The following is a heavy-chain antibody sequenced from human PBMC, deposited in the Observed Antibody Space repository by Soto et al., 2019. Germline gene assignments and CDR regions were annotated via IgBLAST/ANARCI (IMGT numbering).Heavy chain of an antibody. V-gene: IGHV1-3*01. CDR3: ARSPRSGGNYYYAMDV. Sequence: ASVKVSCKASRYTFANYAIHWVRQAPGQRLEWMGWIHAGNGNTIYSEKFQGRVTIARDTSANTAYMELSSLGSEDTTVYYCARSPRSGGNYYYAMDVWGQGTTVTVSS. J-gene: IGHJ6*02. D-gene: IGHD3-3*01. CDR2: IHAGNGNT. CDR1: RYTFANYA.